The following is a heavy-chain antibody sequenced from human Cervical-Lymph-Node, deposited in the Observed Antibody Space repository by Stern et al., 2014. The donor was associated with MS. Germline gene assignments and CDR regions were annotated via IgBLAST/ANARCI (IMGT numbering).Heavy chain of an antibody. CDR3: AKNPAPSSWGNWFDP. Sequence: QVQLVESGGGVVQPGRSLRLSCAASGFTFSSYGMHWVRQAPGKGLEWVAVISYDGSNKYYADSVKGRFTISRDNSKNTLYLQMNSLRAEDTAVYYCAKNPAPSSWGNWFDPWGQGTLVTVSS. CDR1: GFTFSSYG. D-gene: IGHD6-13*01. J-gene: IGHJ5*02. CDR2: ISYDGSNK. V-gene: IGHV3-30*18.